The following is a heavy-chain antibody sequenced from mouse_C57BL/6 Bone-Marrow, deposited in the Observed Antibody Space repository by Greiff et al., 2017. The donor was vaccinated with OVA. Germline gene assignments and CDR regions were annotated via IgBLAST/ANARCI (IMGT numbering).Heavy chain of an antibody. Sequence: VQLQQPGAELVKPGASVKMSCTASGYTFTSYWITWVQQMPGQGLEWIGDIYPGSGSTYYNDTFKSKATLTVDTSSSTAYMQLSSLTSEDSAVYYCARLYYYDYGGQGTLSQSPQ. CDR1: GYTFTSYW. V-gene: IGHV1-55*01. CDR2: IYPGSGST. J-gene: IGHJ2*01. CDR3: ARLYYYDY.